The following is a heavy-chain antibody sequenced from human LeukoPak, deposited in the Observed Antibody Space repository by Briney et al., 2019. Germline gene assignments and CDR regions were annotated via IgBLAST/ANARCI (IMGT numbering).Heavy chain of an antibody. D-gene: IGHD3-10*01. V-gene: IGHV4-34*01. CDR2: INHSGST. CDR3: ARGRVLLWFGELLHNWFDP. Sequence: SETLSLTCAVYGGSFSGYYWSWLRQPPGKGLEWIGEINHSGSTNYNPSLKSRVTISVDTSKNQFSLRLSSVTAADTAVYYCARGRVLLWFGELLHNWFDPWGQGTLVTVSS. CDR1: GGSFSGYY. J-gene: IGHJ5*02.